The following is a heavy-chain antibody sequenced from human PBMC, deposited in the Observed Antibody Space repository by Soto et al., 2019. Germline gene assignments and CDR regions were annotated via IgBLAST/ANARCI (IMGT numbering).Heavy chain of an antibody. V-gene: IGHV3-74*01. CDR2: INSDGSST. J-gene: IGHJ5*02. D-gene: IGHD2-2*02. Sequence: PGGSLRLSCAASGFTFSSDLMHWVRQAPGKGLVWVSRINSDGSSTSYADSVKGRFTISRDNAKNTLYLQMNSLRADDTAVYYCERGVYIDWFDPWGQGTLVTVSS. CDR1: GFTFSSDL. CDR3: ERGVYIDWFDP.